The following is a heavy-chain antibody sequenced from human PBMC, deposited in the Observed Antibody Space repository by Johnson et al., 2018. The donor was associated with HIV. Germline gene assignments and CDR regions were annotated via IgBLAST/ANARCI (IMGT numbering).Heavy chain of an antibody. D-gene: IGHD2-21*02. CDR2: IRYDGSNK. CDR1: GFTFSSFG. V-gene: IGHV3-30*02. J-gene: IGHJ3*02. CDR3: ARGGLLSPDAFDI. Sequence: QMLLVESGGGVVQPGGSLRLSCAASGFTFSSFGMHWVRQAPGKGLEWVAFIRYDGSNKYFAASVKGRFTISRDNSKNTLYLQMNSLRAEDTAVYYCARGGLLSPDAFDIWGQGTMVTVSS.